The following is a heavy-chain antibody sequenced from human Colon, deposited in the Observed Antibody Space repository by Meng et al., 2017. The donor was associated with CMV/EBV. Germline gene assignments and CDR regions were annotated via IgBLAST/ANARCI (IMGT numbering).Heavy chain of an antibody. Sequence: SGFTFRSYAMTWVRQAPGKGLEWVSHISGSGDSTYYADSVKGRFTISRDNSKNTLYLQMNSLRAEDTALYYCAAARWTATDYWYFDLWGRGTLVTVSS. V-gene: IGHV3-23*01. J-gene: IGHJ2*01. CDR3: AAARWTATDYWYFDL. D-gene: IGHD2-15*01. CDR2: ISGSGDST. CDR1: GFTFRSYA.